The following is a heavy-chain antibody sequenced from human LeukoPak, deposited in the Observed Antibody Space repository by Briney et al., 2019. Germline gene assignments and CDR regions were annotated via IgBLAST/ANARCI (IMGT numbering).Heavy chain of an antibody. D-gene: IGHD1-26*01. J-gene: IGHJ4*02. CDR3: AKGMRGSYYFDY. V-gene: IGHV3-23*01. Sequence: GGSPRLSCAASGFTFSSYAMSWVRQAPGKGLEWVSAISGSGGSTYYADSVKGRFTISRDNSKNTLYLQMNSLRAEDTAVYYCAKGMRGSYYFDYWGQGTLVTVSS. CDR2: ISGSGGST. CDR1: GFTFSSYA.